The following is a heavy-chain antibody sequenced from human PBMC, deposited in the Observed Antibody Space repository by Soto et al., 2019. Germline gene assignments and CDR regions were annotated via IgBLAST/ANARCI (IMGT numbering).Heavy chain of an antibody. Sequence: QVQLVQSGAEVEKPGSSVKVSCKASGGTFSSYAISWVRQAPGQGLEWMGGIIPIFGTANYAQKFQGRVTITADESTRTAFMELSSLRSEDTAVYYCARVATVVKSFHYWYFDLWGRGTLVTVSS. V-gene: IGHV1-69*12. D-gene: IGHD2-15*01. CDR3: ARVATVVKSFHYWYFDL. CDR2: IIPIFGTA. CDR1: GGTFSSYA. J-gene: IGHJ2*01.